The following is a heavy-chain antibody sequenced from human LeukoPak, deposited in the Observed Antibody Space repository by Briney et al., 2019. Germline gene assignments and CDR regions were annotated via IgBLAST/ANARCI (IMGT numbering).Heavy chain of an antibody. J-gene: IGHJ4*02. CDR2: IYSGGST. V-gene: IGHV3-53*01. CDR3: ARDLYGTSRGYSGYDFDY. Sequence: GGSLRLSCAASGFTFDDYGMSWVRQAPGKGLGWISVIYSGGSTYYAESVKGRFTISRDNSKNTLYLQMNSLRAEDTAVYYCARDLYGTSRGYSGYDFDYWGQGTLVTVSS. CDR1: GFTFDDYG. D-gene: IGHD5-12*01.